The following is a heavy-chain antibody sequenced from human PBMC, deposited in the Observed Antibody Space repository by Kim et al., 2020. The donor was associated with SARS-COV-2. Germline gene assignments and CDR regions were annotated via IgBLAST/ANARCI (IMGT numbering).Heavy chain of an antibody. CDR2: VFYTGST. V-gene: IGHV4-30-4*02. J-gene: IGHJ4*02. CDR1: GGSITNSDYY. D-gene: IGHD5-18*01. Sequence: SETLSLTCTVSGGSITNSDYYWTWIRQPPGKGLEWIGYVFYTGSTYYNPSLKSRVSMSIDTSKSQFSLNLTSVMAADTAVYFCARDSFGYGFDYWGEGTLGSVSS. CDR3: ARDSFGYGFDY.